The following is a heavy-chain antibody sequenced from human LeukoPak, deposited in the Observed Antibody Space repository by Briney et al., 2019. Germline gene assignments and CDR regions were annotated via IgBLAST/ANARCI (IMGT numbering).Heavy chain of an antibody. CDR1: GYTFTSYG. Sequence: ASVKVSCKASGYTFTSYGISWVRQAPGQGHEWMGWISAYNGNTNYAQKLQGRVTMTTDTSTSTAYMELRSLRSDDTAVYYCAREGDYHYYYGMDVWGQGTTVTVSS. CDR2: ISAYNGNT. V-gene: IGHV1-18*01. D-gene: IGHD2-21*02. J-gene: IGHJ6*02. CDR3: AREGDYHYYYGMDV.